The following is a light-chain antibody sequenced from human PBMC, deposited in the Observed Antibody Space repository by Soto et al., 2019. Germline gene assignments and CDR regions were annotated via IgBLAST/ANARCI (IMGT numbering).Light chain of an antibody. CDR1: SSDVGGYNY. CDR2: EVI. V-gene: IGLV2-8*01. CDR3: TSYAGSNIPV. Sequence: QSALTQPPSASGSPGQSVTISCTGTSSDVGGYNYVSWYQQHPGKAPKLMIYEVITRPSGVPDRFSGSRSGNSASLTVSGLQAEDEADYYCTSYAGSNIPVFGGGTKLTVL. J-gene: IGLJ2*01.